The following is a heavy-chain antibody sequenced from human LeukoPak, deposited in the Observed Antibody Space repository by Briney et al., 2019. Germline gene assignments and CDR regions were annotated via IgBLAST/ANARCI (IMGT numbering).Heavy chain of an antibody. D-gene: IGHD4-17*01. CDR2: ISSSSSYI. CDR1: GFTFSSYS. V-gene: IGHV3-21*01. CDR3: ARDGWAKDYGDQKLLDY. J-gene: IGHJ4*02. Sequence: PGGSLRLSCAASGFTFSSYSMNWVRQAPGKGLEWVSSISSSSSYIYYADSVKGRFTISRDNAKNSLYLQMNSLRAEDTAVYYCARDGWAKDYGDQKLLDYWGQGTLVTVSS.